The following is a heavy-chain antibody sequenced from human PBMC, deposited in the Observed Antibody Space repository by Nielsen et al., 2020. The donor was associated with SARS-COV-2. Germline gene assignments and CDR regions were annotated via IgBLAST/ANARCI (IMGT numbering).Heavy chain of an antibody. CDR1: GGSISSGGYY. CDR3: AREGSYAGRAFDI. V-gene: IGHV4-31*03. Sequence: SETLSLTCTVSGGSISSGGYYWSWIRQHPGKGLEWIGYIYYSGSTYYNPFLKSRVTISVDTSKNQFSLKLSSVTAADTAVYYCAREGSYAGRAFDIWGQGTMVTVSS. J-gene: IGHJ3*02. CDR2: IYYSGST. D-gene: IGHD1-26*01.